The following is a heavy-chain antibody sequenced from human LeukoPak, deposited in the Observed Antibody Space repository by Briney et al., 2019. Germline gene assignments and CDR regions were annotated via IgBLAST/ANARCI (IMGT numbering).Heavy chain of an antibody. J-gene: IGHJ4*02. CDR3: ARDGRWYGYFDY. CDR2: IYYSGST. CDR1: GGSVSSGSYY. D-gene: IGHD6-13*01. Sequence: PSETLSLTCTVSGGSVSSGSYYWSGIRQPPGKGLEWIGYIYYSGSTNYNPSLKSRVTISVDTSKNQFSLKLSSVTAADTAVYYCARDGRWYGYFDYWGQATLVTVSS. V-gene: IGHV4-61*01.